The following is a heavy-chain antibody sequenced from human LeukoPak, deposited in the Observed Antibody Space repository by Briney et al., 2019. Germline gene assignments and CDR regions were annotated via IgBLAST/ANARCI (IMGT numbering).Heavy chain of an antibody. D-gene: IGHD3-22*01. J-gene: IGHJ4*02. CDR2: ISYDGSNK. V-gene: IGHV3-30*03. Sequence: GGSLRLSCAASGFTFSSYGMHWVRQAPGKGLEWVAVISYDGSNKYYADSVKGRFTISRDNSKNTLYLQMNSLRAEDTAVYYCARGGFGYYDSSGFFDYWGQGTLVTVSS. CDR1: GFTFSSYG. CDR3: ARGGFGYYDSSGFFDY.